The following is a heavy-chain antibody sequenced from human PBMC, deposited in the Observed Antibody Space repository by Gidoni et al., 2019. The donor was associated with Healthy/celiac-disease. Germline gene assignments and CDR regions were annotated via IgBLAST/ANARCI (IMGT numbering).Heavy chain of an antibody. Sequence: EVQLVESGGGLVKPGGSLRLSCAASGFTFSSYSMNWVRQAPGKGLEWVSSISSSSSYIYYADSVKGRFTISRDNAKNSLYLQMNSLRAEDTAVYYCARDPVGGLHLGELSFDYWGQGTLVTVSS. CDR3: ARDPVGGLHLGELSFDY. CDR2: ISSSSSYI. CDR1: GFTFSSYS. D-gene: IGHD3-16*02. J-gene: IGHJ4*02. V-gene: IGHV3-21*01.